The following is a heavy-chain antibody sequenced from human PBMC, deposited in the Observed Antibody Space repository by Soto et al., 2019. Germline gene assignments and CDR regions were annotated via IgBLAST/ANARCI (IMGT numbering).Heavy chain of an antibody. CDR3: AKGNNPDIVVVVAATDWFDP. D-gene: IGHD2-15*01. V-gene: IGHV3-30*18. J-gene: IGHJ5*02. Sequence: LRLSCAASGFTFSSYGMHWVRQAPGKGLEWVAVISCDGSNKYYADSVKGRFTISRDNSKNTLYLQMNSLRAEDTAVYYCAKGNNPDIVVVVAATDWFDPWGQGTLVTVSS. CDR2: ISCDGSNK. CDR1: GFTFSSYG.